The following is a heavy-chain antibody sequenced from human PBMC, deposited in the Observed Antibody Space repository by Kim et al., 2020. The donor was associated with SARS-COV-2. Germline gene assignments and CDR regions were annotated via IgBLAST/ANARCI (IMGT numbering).Heavy chain of an antibody. J-gene: IGHJ4*02. V-gene: IGHV3-23*01. D-gene: IGHD3-10*01. CDR2: SESDGST. CDR3: AKDYI. Sequence: SESDGSTYYAGSVKGRYTISRDNSKNTRYLQMNSLRAEDTALYYCAKDYIGGQGTLVTVSS.